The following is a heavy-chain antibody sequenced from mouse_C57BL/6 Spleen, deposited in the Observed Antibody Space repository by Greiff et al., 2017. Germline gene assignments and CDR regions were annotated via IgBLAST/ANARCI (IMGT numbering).Heavy chain of an antibody. Sequence: QVQLKESGPELVKPGASVKISCKASGYAFSSSWMNWVKQRPGKGLEWIGRIYPGDGDTNYNGKFKGKATLTADKSSSTAYMQLSSLTSEDSAVYFYARSSGSRSFYFDCWGQGTTLTVSS. CDR3: ARSSGSRSFYFDC. D-gene: IGHD1-1*01. CDR1: GYAFSSSW. CDR2: IYPGDGDT. J-gene: IGHJ2*01. V-gene: IGHV1-82*01.